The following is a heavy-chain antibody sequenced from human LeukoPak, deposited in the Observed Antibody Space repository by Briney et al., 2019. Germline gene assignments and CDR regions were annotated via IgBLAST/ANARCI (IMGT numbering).Heavy chain of an antibody. V-gene: IGHV4-61*01. CDR2: IYYSGST. CDR3: ARGGDGSFDY. J-gene: IGHJ4*02. CDR1: GGSISTSSYY. Sequence: PSGTLSLTCTVSGGSISTSSYYWSWIRQPPGKGLEWIGYIYYSGSTNYNPSLKSRVTISVDTSKNQFSLKLSSVTAADTAVYYCARGGDGSFDYWGQGTLVTVSS. D-gene: IGHD5-24*01.